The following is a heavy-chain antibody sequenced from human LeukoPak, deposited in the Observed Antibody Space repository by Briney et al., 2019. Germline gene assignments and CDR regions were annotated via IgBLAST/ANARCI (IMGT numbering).Heavy chain of an antibody. D-gene: IGHD1-1*01. J-gene: IGHJ3*02. CDR2: ISGSGGST. V-gene: IGHV3-23*01. CDR3: AKGKEHAFDI. CDR1: GFTFSSYW. Sequence: GGSLRLSCAASGFTFSSYWMSWVRQAPGKGLEWVSAISGSGGSTYYADSVKGRFTISRDNSKDTLYLQMNSLRAEDTAVYYCAKGKEHAFDIWGQGTMVTVSS.